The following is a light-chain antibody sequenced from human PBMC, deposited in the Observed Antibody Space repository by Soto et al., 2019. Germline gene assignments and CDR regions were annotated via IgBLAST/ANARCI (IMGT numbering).Light chain of an antibody. Sequence: EIVLTQSPGTLSLSPGERATLSCRASQRVSSSYLAWYQQKPGQAPRLLIYGASSRATGIPDRFSGSGSGTDFTLTISRLEPEDFAVYYCQHQRTFGQGTKLEIK. CDR3: QHQRT. CDR2: GAS. V-gene: IGKV3-20*01. J-gene: IGKJ2*01. CDR1: QRVSSSY.